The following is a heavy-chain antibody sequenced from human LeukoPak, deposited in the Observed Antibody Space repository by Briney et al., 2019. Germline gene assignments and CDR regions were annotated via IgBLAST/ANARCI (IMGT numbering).Heavy chain of an antibody. Sequence: PGGSLRLSCAASGFTFSSYWMSWVRQAPGKGLEWVANIKQDGSEKYYVDSVKGRFTISRDNAKNSLYLQMNSLRAEDTAVYYCARVHAGPYSGSPEDYWGQGTLVTVSS. CDR2: IKQDGSEK. CDR3: ARVHAGPYSGSPEDY. CDR1: GFTFSSYW. J-gene: IGHJ4*02. V-gene: IGHV3-7*01. D-gene: IGHD1-26*01.